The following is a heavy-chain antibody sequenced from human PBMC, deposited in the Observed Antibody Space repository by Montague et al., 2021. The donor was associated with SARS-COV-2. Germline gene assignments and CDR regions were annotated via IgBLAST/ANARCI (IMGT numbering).Heavy chain of an antibody. CDR3: ARVRVRSSSWFPDYYYMDV. V-gene: IGHV3-7*05. J-gene: IGHJ6*03. CDR1: GFTFSSYW. CDR2: IKQDGSER. Sequence: SMSISFAASGFTFSSYWMSWVRQAPGKGLEWVANIKQDGSERYYVDSVKGRFTISRDNAKNSLYLQMNSLRAEDTAVYYCARVRVRSSSWFPDYYYMDVWGKGTTVTVSS. D-gene: IGHD6-13*01.